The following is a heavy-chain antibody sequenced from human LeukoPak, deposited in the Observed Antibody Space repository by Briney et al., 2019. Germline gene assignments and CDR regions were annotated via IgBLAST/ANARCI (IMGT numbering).Heavy chain of an antibody. Sequence: GASVKVSCKASGYTFTGYYMHWVRQAPGQGLEWMGWINPNSGGTNYAQKFQGRVTMTRDTSISTAYMELSRLRSDDTAVYYCARDLSSFLVATTRDGMDVWGQGTTVTVSS. D-gene: IGHD5-12*01. CDR3: ARDLSSFLVATTRDGMDV. J-gene: IGHJ6*02. V-gene: IGHV1-2*02. CDR1: GYTFTGYY. CDR2: INPNSGGT.